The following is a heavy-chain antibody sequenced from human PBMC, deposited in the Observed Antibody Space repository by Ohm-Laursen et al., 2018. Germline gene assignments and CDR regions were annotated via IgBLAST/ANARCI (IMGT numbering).Heavy chain of an antibody. CDR3: ASPYYYDGSGYFGAYYYYGMDV. Sequence: SLRLSCSASGFTFSSYAMSWVRQAPGKGLEWVSAISGSGGSTYYADSVKGRFTISRDNSKNTLYLQMNSLRAEDTAVYYCASPYYYDGSGYFGAYYYYGMDVWGQGTTVTVSS. J-gene: IGHJ6*02. D-gene: IGHD3-22*01. CDR2: ISGSGGST. V-gene: IGHV3-23*01. CDR1: GFTFSSYA.